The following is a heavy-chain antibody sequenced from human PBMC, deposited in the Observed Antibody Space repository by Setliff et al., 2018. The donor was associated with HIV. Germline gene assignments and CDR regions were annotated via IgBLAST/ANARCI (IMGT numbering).Heavy chain of an antibody. J-gene: IGHJ5*02. CDR3: ARVSRGGSSPGWFDP. CDR1: GGSLSGYY. V-gene: IGHV4-34*01. Sequence: SETLSLTCAVYGGSLSGYYWTWIRQPPGKGLEWIGEINHSGSTNYNPSLKSRVTISIDTSKNQFSLKLSSVTAADTAVYYCARVSRGGSSPGWFDPWGQGTLVTVSS. D-gene: IGHD6-6*01. CDR2: INHSGST.